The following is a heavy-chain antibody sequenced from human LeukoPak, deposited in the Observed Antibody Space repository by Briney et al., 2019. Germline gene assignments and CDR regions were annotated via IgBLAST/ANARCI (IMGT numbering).Heavy chain of an antibody. J-gene: IGHJ4*02. CDR2: IYYSGST. D-gene: IGHD3-10*01. CDR1: GGSISSGGYY. V-gene: IGHV4-31*03. Sequence: KSSETLSLTCTVSGGSISSGGYYWSWIRQHPGKGLEWIGYIYYSGSTYYNPSLKSRVTISVDTSKNQFSLKLSSVTAADTAVYYCASLWFGEVDYWGQGTLVTVSS. CDR3: ASLWFGEVDY.